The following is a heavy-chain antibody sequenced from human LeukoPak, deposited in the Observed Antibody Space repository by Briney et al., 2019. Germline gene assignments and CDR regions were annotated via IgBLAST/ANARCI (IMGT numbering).Heavy chain of an antibody. CDR2: IGASGTTK. CDR1: GFTFSSYA. CDR3: ALLAVASDFDY. D-gene: IGHD6-19*01. Sequence: HAGGSLRLSCATSGFTFSSYAMTWVRQAPGKGLEWVSNIGASGTTKYYADSVKGRFSISRDNAKTSLYLQMNSLRVDDTAVYYCALLAVASDFDYWGQGALVTVSS. V-gene: IGHV3-48*03. J-gene: IGHJ4*02.